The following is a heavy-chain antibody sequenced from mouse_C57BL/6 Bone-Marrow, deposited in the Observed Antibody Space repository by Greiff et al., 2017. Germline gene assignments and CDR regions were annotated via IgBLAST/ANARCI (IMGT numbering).Heavy chain of an antibody. D-gene: IGHD4-1*02. CDR3: ARERNGDEWYFDV. Sequence: EVHLVESGGGLVKPGGSLKLSCAASGFTFSSYAMSWVRQTPEKRLEWVATISDGGSYTYYPDNVKGRFTISRDHAKNNLYLQMSHLKSEDTAMYYCARERNGDEWYFDVWGTGTTVTVSS. CDR1: GFTFSSYA. J-gene: IGHJ1*03. V-gene: IGHV5-4*01. CDR2: ISDGGSYT.